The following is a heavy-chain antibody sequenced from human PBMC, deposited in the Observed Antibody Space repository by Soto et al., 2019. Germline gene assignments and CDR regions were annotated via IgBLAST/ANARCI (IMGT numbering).Heavy chain of an antibody. CDR1: GYSFTSYW. CDR3: ARRVMKRPGRTAGQPNPWGFDY. D-gene: IGHD6-13*01. V-gene: IGHV5-51*01. CDR2: IYPGDSDT. J-gene: IGHJ4*02. Sequence: EVQLVQSGAEVKKPGESLKISCKGSGYSFTSYWIGWVRQMPGKGLEWMGIIYPGDSDTRYSPSFQGQVTISADKSISTAYLQWSSLKASDTAMYYCARRVMKRPGRTAGQPNPWGFDYWGQGTLVTVSS.